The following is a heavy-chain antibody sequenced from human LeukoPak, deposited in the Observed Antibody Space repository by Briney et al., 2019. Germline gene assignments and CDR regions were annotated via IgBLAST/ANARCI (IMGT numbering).Heavy chain of an antibody. CDR2: INWNGGST. Sequence: GGSLRLSCAASGFTFDDYGMSWVRQAPGKGLEWVSGINWNGGSTGYADSVKGRFTISRDNAKNSLYLQMNSLRAEDTALYYCARDTGLLPYYYDSSGSYDYWGLGTLVTVSS. CDR3: ARDTGLLPYYYDSSGSYDY. CDR1: GFTFDDYG. V-gene: IGHV3-20*04. D-gene: IGHD3-22*01. J-gene: IGHJ4*02.